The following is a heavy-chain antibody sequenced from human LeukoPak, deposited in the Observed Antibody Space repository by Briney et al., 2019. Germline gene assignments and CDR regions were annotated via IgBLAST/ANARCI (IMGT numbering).Heavy chain of an antibody. V-gene: IGHV4-59*08. J-gene: IGHJ4*02. D-gene: IGHD3-22*01. Sequence: PSETLSLTCTVPGGSIISHYWSWIRQPPGKGLEWIGYISYAGSTNYNPSLKSRVTISVDTSKNQFSLTLSSVTAADTAVYYCARRSDYYDSTGYYYFDYWGQGTLVSVSS. CDR3: ARRSDYYDSTGYYYFDY. CDR1: GGSIISHY. CDR2: ISYAGST.